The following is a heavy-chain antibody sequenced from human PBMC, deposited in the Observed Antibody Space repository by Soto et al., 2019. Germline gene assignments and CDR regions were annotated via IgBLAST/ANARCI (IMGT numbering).Heavy chain of an antibody. CDR1: GFTFSRYW. V-gene: IGHV3-7*04. CDR2: IKQDGSDK. D-gene: IGHD3-10*01. Sequence: PGGSLRLSCAASGFTFSRYWMSWVRQAPGKGLEGVANIKQDGSDKYYVDSVKGRFTISRDNAKNSLYLQMNNLRPEDTAVYYCARETYGDYFDYWGQGTLVTVSS. J-gene: IGHJ4*02. CDR3: ARETYGDYFDY.